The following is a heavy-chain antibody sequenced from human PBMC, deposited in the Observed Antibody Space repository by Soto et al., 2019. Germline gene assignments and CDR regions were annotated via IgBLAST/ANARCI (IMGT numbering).Heavy chain of an antibody. Sequence: QVQLQQWGAGLLKPSETLSLTCAVYGGSFSGYYWTWIRQPPGTGLEWIGEINHSGSTNYNPSLKSRVPISVDTSKNQFSLQRTSVTAADTAVYYCARDNITGLFDYWGQGTLVTVSS. J-gene: IGHJ4*02. CDR3: ARDNITGLFDY. CDR1: GGSFSGYY. D-gene: IGHD2-8*02. V-gene: IGHV4-34*01. CDR2: INHSGST.